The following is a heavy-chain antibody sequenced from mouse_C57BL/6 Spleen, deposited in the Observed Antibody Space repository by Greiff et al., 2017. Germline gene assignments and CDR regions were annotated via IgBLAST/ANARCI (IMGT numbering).Heavy chain of an antibody. CDR1: GYTFTSYW. J-gene: IGHJ1*03. D-gene: IGHD1-1*01. CDR3: ARDPFYYYGSSYWYFDV. CDR2: IYPGSGST. V-gene: IGHV1-55*01. Sequence: QVQLQQPGAELVKPGASVKMSCKASGYTFTSYWITWVKQRPGQGLEWIGDIYPGSGSTNYNEKFKSKATLTVDTSSSPAYMQLSSLTSEDSAVYYCARDPFYYYGSSYWYFDVWGTGTTVTVSS.